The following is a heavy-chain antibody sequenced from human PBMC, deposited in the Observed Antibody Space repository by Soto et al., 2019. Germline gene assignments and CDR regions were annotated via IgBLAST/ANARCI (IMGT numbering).Heavy chain of an antibody. V-gene: IGHV3-74*01. CDR2: INSDGSST. CDR3: ALGPCSSTSCAPSYYYYYMDV. D-gene: IGHD2-2*01. CDR1: GFTFSSYW. Sequence: GGSLRLSCAASGFTFSSYWMHWVRQAPGKGLVWVSRINSDGSSTSYADSVKGRFTISRDNAKNTLYLQMNSLRADDTAVYYCALGPCSSTSCAPSYYYYYMDVWGKGTTVTVSS. J-gene: IGHJ6*03.